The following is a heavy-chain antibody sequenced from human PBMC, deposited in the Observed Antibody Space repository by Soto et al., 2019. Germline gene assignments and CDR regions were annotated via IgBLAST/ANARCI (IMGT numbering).Heavy chain of an antibody. D-gene: IGHD1-7*01. Sequence: PAESRKISCKGSGDSFTSYWIGWVRQMPGKGLEWMGIIYPGDSDTRYSPSFQGQVTISADKSISTAYLQWSSLKASDTAMYYCARRGNLGGFPIAGPYYYGMDVWGQGTTVTVSS. V-gene: IGHV5-51*01. CDR3: ARRGNLGGFPIAGPYYYGMDV. J-gene: IGHJ6*02. CDR2: IYPGDSDT. CDR1: GDSFTSYW.